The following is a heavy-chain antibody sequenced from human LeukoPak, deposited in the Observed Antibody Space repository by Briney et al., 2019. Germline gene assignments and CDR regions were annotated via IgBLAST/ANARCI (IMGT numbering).Heavy chain of an antibody. Sequence: ASVKVSFKASGYAFTGYYMHWVRQAPGQGLEWMGRINPSSGGTNYAQKFQGRVTMTKDTSISTGYMELSRLRSDDTAVYYCARAPLGYNWFDPWGQGTLVTVSS. CDR2: INPSSGGT. CDR1: GYAFTGYY. J-gene: IGHJ5*02. CDR3: ARAPLGYNWFDP. D-gene: IGHD3-10*01. V-gene: IGHV1-2*06.